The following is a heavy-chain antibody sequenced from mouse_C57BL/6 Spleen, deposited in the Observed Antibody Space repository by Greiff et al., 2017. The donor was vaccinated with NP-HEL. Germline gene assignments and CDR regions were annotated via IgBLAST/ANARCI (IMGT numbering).Heavy chain of an antibody. Sequence: EVHLVESGGDLVKPGGSLKLSCAASGFTFSSYGMSWVRQTPDKRLEWVATISSGGSYTYYPASVKGRFTISRDNAKNTLYLQMSSLKSEDTAMYYCARHDYGRDYYFDCWGQGTTLTVSS. J-gene: IGHJ2*01. V-gene: IGHV5-6*01. CDR2: ISSGGSYT. CDR3: ARHDYGRDYYFDC. D-gene: IGHD1-1*01. CDR1: GFTFSSYG.